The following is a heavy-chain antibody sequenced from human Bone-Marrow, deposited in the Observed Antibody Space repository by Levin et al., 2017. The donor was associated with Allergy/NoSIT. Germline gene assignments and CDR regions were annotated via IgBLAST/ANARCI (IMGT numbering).Heavy chain of an antibody. V-gene: IGHV1-8*01. CDR1: GYTFTSYD. Sequence: ASVKVSCKASGYTFTSYDINWVRQATGQGLEWMGWMNPNSGNTGYAQKFQGRVTMTRNTSISTAYMELSSLRSEDTAVYYCAREPTSRDGYNRQAFDIWGQGTMVTVSS. J-gene: IGHJ3*02. CDR2: MNPNSGNT. CDR3: AREPTSRDGYNRQAFDI. D-gene: IGHD5-24*01.